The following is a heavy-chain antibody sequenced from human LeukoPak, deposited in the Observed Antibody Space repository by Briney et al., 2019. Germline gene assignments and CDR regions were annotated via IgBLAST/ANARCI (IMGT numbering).Heavy chain of an antibody. V-gene: IGHV3-7*01. CDR3: AREGMVRGVPDAFDL. J-gene: IGHJ3*01. D-gene: IGHD3-10*01. CDR1: GFNFDNYW. Sequence: GGSLRLSCAASGFNFDNYWMDWVRQVPGKGLEWVANIKQDGIEKYFVGSVKGRFAISRDNAKNSLYLQMNSLRVEDTAVYYCAREGMVRGVPDAFDLWGQGTMVTVSS. CDR2: IKQDGIEK.